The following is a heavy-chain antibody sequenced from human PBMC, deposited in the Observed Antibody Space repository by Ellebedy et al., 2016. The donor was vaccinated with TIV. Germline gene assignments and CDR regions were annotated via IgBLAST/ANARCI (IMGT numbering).Heavy chain of an antibody. V-gene: IGHV3-23*01. J-gene: IGHJ1*01. CDR1: GFTFSSYA. D-gene: IGHD2-2*01. Sequence: GESLKISXAASGFTFSSYAMSWVRQAPGKGLEWVSAISGSGGSTYYADSVKGRFTISRDNSKNTLYLQMNSLRAEDTAVYYCAKTSVQLLLGSDGYFQHWGQGTLVTVSS. CDR2: ISGSGGST. CDR3: AKTSVQLLLGSDGYFQH.